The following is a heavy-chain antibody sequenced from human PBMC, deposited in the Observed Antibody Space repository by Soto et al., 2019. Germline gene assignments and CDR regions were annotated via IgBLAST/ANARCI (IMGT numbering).Heavy chain of an antibody. CDR2: IYYAGTT. D-gene: IGHD2-2*01. Sequence: PSETLSLTCAVSGGSISSGGYSWSWIRQPPGKGLEWIGYIYYAGTTTYNPSLQSRVSISLDTSKNEVSLKLTSVTAADTAVYFCARLGAFYQAMDSWGQGTLVTVSS. CDR3: ARLGAFYQAMDS. V-gene: IGHV4-61*08. J-gene: IGHJ1*01. CDR1: GGSISSGGYS.